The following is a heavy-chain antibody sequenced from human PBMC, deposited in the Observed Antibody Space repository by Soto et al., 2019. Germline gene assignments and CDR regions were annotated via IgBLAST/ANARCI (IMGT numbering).Heavy chain of an antibody. CDR3: ARAPETSPIGRVVVPYFFDS. J-gene: IGHJ4*02. Sequence: SETLSLTCTVSGGSISSGDYYWSWIRQPPGKGLEWIGYIYYSGSTYYNPSLKSRVTISVDTSKNQFSLRLSSVTAADTAVYYCARAPETSPIGRVVVPYFFDSWGQGTLVTVSS. CDR2: IYYSGST. V-gene: IGHV4-30-4*01. CDR1: GGSISSGDYY. D-gene: IGHD1-26*01.